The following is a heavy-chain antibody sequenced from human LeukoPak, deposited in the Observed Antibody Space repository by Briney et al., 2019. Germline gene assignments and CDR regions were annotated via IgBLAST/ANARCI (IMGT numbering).Heavy chain of an antibody. D-gene: IGHD2/OR15-2a*01. J-gene: IGHJ4*02. CDR3: WRAGAGFNIRGAY. V-gene: IGHV4-59*11. CDR1: GASISSHY. Sequence: PSETLSLTCSVSGASISSHYWSWLRQPPGKGLEWIGYIHYSGSTNCNPSLKSRVTISLDTSKNQFSLKLTSVTAGDAAVYYCWRAGAGFNIRGAYWGQGTVITVSS. CDR2: IHYSGST.